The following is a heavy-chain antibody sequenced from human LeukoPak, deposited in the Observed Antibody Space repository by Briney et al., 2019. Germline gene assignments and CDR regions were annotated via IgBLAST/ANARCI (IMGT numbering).Heavy chain of an antibody. D-gene: IGHD3-22*01. CDR3: AREVVINYYYYGMDV. J-gene: IGHJ6*02. V-gene: IGHV3-53*04. Sequence: GGSLRLSCAASGFTVSSNCMSWVRQAPGKGLEWVSVIYSGGSTYYADSVKGRFTISRHNSKNTLYLQMNSLRAEDTAVYYCAREVVINYYYYGMDVWGQGTTVTVSS. CDR2: IYSGGST. CDR1: GFTVSSNC.